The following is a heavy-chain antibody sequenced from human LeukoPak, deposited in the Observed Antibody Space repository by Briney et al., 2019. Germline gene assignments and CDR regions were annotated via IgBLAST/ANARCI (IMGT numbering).Heavy chain of an antibody. J-gene: IGHJ4*02. CDR3: ARGSMHIYHLCTDY. CDR1: GFTFSNYW. D-gene: IGHD3-16*02. CDR2: IKQDGSER. Sequence: PGGSLRLSCAASGFTFSNYWVSWFRQAPGQGLEWVASIKQDGSERCYVDSVKGRFTISRDNAKNSLFLQLSSLRVEDTAVYYCARGSMHIYHLCTDYWGQGTLVTVSS. V-gene: IGHV3-7*01.